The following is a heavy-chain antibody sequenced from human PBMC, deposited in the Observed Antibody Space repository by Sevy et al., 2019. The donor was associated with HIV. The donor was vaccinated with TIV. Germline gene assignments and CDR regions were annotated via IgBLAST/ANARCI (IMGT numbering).Heavy chain of an antibody. Sequence: GGSLRLSCAASGFSLNNAWMSWVRQAPGKGLEWVGRIKSKADGGTTDYAAPVKDRFTISRDDSKNTLYLQMNILKTEDTAIYYCTTITNSGSTSPREFYYWGQGSLVTVSS. CDR1: GFSLNNAW. CDR2: IKSKADGGTT. J-gene: IGHJ4*02. D-gene: IGHD2-2*01. CDR3: TTITNSGSTSPREFYY. V-gene: IGHV3-15*01.